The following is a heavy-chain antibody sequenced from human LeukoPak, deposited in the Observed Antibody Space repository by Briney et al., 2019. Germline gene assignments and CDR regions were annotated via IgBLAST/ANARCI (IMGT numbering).Heavy chain of an antibody. J-gene: IGHJ3*02. CDR1: GYTFTDYY. Sequence: APVKVSCKASGYTFTDYYMHWVRQAPGQGLEWMGWINPNSGGTNYAQKFQGRVTMTRDTSLSTAYMELSRLRSDDPAVYFCARRYSSTTKVTFDIWGQGSMVTVSS. V-gene: IGHV1-2*02. D-gene: IGHD6-13*01. CDR3: ARRYSSTTKVTFDI. CDR2: INPNSGGT.